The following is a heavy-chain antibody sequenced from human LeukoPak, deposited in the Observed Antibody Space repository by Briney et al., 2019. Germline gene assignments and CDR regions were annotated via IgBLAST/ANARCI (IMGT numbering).Heavy chain of an antibody. D-gene: IGHD1-26*01. V-gene: IGHV4-59*01. Sequence: TSETLSLTCTGSDASISGYYWSWIRQPPGKGLEWIGSIHFSGSTNYNPSLRSRVTISVDTSKNQLSLKLSSVTAADTAVYYCARDLGGIYFDYWGQGTLVTVSS. CDR2: IHFSGST. J-gene: IGHJ4*02. CDR1: DASISGYY. CDR3: ARDLGGIYFDY.